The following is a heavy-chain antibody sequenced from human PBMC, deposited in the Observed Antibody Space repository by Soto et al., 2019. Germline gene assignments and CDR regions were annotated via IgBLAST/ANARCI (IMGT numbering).Heavy chain of an antibody. D-gene: IGHD6-6*01. CDR3: ARAPYSSSSFFFDY. V-gene: IGHV1-46*01. J-gene: IGHJ4*02. CDR1: GYTFTAFF. CDR2: INPSGGTT. Sequence: ASVKVSCKASGYTFTAFFMHWVRQAPGKGLEWMGIINPSGGTTNYAQKFQGRVAMTWDTSTSTVYMDLSSLRSDDTAVYSCARAPYSSSSFFFDYWGPGTLVTVSS.